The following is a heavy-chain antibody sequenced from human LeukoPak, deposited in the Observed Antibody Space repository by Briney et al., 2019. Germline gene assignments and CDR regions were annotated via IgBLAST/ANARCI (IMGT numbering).Heavy chain of an antibody. CDR3: ARLLWFGELLGEGDY. V-gene: IGHV1-2*06. Sequence: ASVKVSCKASGYTFTGYYMHWVRQAPGQGLEWMGRINPNSGGTNYAQKFQGRVTMTRDTSISTAYVELSRLRSDDTAVYYCARLLWFGELLGEGDYWGQGTLVTVSS. CDR2: INPNSGGT. D-gene: IGHD3-10*01. CDR1: GYTFTGYY. J-gene: IGHJ4*02.